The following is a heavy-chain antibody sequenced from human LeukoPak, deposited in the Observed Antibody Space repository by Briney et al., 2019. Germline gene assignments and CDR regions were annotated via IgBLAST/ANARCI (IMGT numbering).Heavy chain of an antibody. CDR3: ARGPVAYCSSTSCYTLETYYYYGMDV. D-gene: IGHD2-2*02. J-gene: IGHJ6*04. V-gene: IGHV4-34*01. CDR2: INHSGST. Sequence: PSETLSLTCAVYGGSFSGYYWSWIRQPPGKGLEWIGEINHSGSTNYNPSLKSRVTISVDTSKNQFSLKLSSVTAADTAVYYCARGPVAYCSSTSCYTLETYYYYGMDVWSKGTTVTVSS. CDR1: GGSFSGYY.